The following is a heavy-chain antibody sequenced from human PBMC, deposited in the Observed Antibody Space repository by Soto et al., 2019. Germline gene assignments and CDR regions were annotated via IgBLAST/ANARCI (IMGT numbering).Heavy chain of an antibody. CDR3: ATDLFAPEYYDILTGYQL. J-gene: IGHJ4*02. V-gene: IGHV1-24*01. CDR2: FDPEDGET. Sequence: GASVKVSFKVSGYTLTELSMHWVRQAPGKGLEWMGGFDPEDGETIYAQKFQGRVTMTEDTSTDTAYMELSSLRSEDTAVYYCATDLFAPEYYDILTGYQLWGQGTLVTVSS. D-gene: IGHD3-9*01. CDR1: GYTLTELS.